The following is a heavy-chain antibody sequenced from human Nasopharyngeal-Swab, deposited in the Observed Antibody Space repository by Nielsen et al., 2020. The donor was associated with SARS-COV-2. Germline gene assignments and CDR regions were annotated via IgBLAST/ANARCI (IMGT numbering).Heavy chain of an antibody. CDR2: IYYSGST. J-gene: IGHJ4*02. D-gene: IGHD2-15*01. CDR3: ARHLRDGVVVAAPYYFDY. Sequence: GSLRLSCTASGGSISSSSYYWVWIRQPPGKGLEWIGSIYYSGSTYYNPSLKSRVTISVDTSKNQFSLKLSSVTAADTAVYYCARHLRDGVVVAAPYYFDYWGQGTLVTVSS. CDR1: GGSISSSSYY. V-gene: IGHV4-39*01.